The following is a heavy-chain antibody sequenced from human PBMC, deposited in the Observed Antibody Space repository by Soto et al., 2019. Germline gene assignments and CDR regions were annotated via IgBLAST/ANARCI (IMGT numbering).Heavy chain of an antibody. CDR1: GFTFSSYW. V-gene: IGHV3-7*04. J-gene: IGHJ6*02. Sequence: EVQLVESGGGLVQPGGSLRLSCAASGFTFSSYWMSWVRQAPGKGLEWVANIKQDGSEKYYVDSVKGRFTISRDNAKNSLYLQMNSLRAEDTAVYYCARDHIGRVFGDYYYYGMDVWGQGTTVTVSS. D-gene: IGHD3-3*01. CDR2: IKQDGSEK. CDR3: ARDHIGRVFGDYYYYGMDV.